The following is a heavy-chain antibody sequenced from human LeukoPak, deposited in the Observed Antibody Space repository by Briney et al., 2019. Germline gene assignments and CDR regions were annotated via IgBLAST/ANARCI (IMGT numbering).Heavy chain of an antibody. Sequence: GGSLRLPCAASGFILSDYNMNWVRQAPGKGLEWVSFIAISATYITYADSVKGRFTISRENAKNSLYLQMNSLRAEDTAVYYCTRDLSATARAYDYWGQGTLVTVSS. D-gene: IGHD1-26*01. V-gene: IGHV3-21*01. J-gene: IGHJ4*02. CDR3: TRDLSATARAYDY. CDR2: IAISATYI. CDR1: GFILSDYN.